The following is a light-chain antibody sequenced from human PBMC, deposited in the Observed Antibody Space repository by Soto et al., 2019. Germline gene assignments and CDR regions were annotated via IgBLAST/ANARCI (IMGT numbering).Light chain of an antibody. V-gene: IGLV2-23*03. CDR2: EGI. J-gene: IGLJ2*01. CDR1: SSDIGTYNL. Sequence: QSVLTQPASVSGSPGQSITISCTGTSSDIGTYNLVSWYQHYPGKAPKLMIYEGIKRPSGVSNRFSGSKSGNTAFLTISGLQAEDEADYYCYSYEGSRTFVVIGGGTKVTVL. CDR3: YSYEGSRTFVV.